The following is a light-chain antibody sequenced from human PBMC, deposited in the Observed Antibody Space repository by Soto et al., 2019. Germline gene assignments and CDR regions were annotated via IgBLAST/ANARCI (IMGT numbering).Light chain of an antibody. V-gene: IGKV3-20*01. J-gene: IGKJ1*01. CDR2: GAS. CDR3: HQYGSSQT. CDR1: QSVGSSF. Sequence: EIVLTQSPGTLSLSPGERATLSCGASQSVGSSFLAWFQHKPGQVPRLLIYGASSRATGIPDRFSGSGSGTDFPLTISRLEPEDFAVYYCHQYGSSQTFGQGTKVDIK.